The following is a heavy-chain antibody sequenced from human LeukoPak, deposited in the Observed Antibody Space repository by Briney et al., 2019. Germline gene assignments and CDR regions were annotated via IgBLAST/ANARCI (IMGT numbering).Heavy chain of an antibody. D-gene: IGHD3-22*01. CDR3: ARTYDSPGYYSPDYYYMDV. V-gene: IGHV4-39*07. CDR2: IYYSGST. CDR1: GGSISSSSYY. J-gene: IGHJ6*03. Sequence: NPSETLSLTCTVSGGSISSSSYYWGWIRQPPGKGLEWIGRIYYSGSTYHNPSLKSRVTISVDTSKNQFSLKLSSVTAADTAVYYCARTYDSPGYYSPDYYYMDVWGKGTTVTISS.